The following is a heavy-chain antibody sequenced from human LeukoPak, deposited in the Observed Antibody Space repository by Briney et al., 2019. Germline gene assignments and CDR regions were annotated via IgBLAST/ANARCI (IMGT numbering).Heavy chain of an antibody. CDR1: GFTVSSNY. CDR3: AKELPGVGDYYASGSAFDI. D-gene: IGHD3-10*01. Sequence: GSLRLSCAASGFTVSSNYMSWVRQPPGKGLEWIGEINHSGSTNYNPSLKSRVTISVDTSKNQFSLKLSSVTAADTAVYYCAKELPGVGDYYASGSAFDIWGQGTMVTVSS. V-gene: IGHV4-34*01. CDR2: INHSGST. J-gene: IGHJ3*02.